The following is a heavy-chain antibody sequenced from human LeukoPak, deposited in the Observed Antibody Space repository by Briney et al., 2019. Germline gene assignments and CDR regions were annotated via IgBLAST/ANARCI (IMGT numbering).Heavy chain of an antibody. D-gene: IGHD6-13*01. CDR2: ISESGVST. J-gene: IGHJ4*02. CDR3: AKGIRRYPEPSSWSCFDY. Sequence: GGSLRLSCAASGFTFSSYAMSWVRQAPGKGLEWVSAISESGVSTYYADSVRGRCTVSRDNSDNTLYVQMNSLAAEDTAVYYCAKGIRRYPEPSSWSCFDYWGQGPLVTVSS. CDR1: GFTFSSYA. V-gene: IGHV3-23*01.